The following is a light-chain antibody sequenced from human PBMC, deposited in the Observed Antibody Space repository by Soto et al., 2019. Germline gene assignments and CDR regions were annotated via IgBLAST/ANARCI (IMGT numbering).Light chain of an antibody. Sequence: DIPLTQSPSTLSASVGDEVTITCRASQTINTWLAWYQQRPGQAPKLLIYDASSLQSGVPSRFSGSGSGTHFILTISSLQPDDFATYYCQQYNTYSGTFGQGTSVQS. J-gene: IGKJ1*01. CDR2: DAS. CDR1: QTINTW. V-gene: IGKV1-5*01. CDR3: QQYNTYSGT.